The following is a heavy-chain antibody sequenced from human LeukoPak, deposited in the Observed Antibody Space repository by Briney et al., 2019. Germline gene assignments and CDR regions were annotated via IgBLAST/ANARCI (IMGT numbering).Heavy chain of an antibody. D-gene: IGHD7-27*01. J-gene: IGHJ4*02. CDR3: ARARTGKYYDY. CDR2: ISGSGGST. CDR1: GFTFSSYA. V-gene: IGHV3-23*01. Sequence: GGSLRLSCAASGFTFSSYAMSWVRQAPGKGLEWVSAISGSGGSTYYADSVKGRFTISRDDSRNTLYLQMNSLRAEDTAVYYCARARTGKYYDYWGQGTLVTVSS.